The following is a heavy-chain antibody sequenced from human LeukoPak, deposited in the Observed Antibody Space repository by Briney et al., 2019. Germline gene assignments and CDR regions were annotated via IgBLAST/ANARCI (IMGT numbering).Heavy chain of an antibody. D-gene: IGHD5-12*01. J-gene: IGHJ4*02. Sequence: SETLSLTCTVSGGSISSSSYYWGWIRQPPGKGLEWIGSIYYSGSTYYNPSLKSRVTISVDTSKNQFSLKLSSVTAADTAAYYCARGPVATTDFDYWGQGTLVTVSS. CDR1: GGSISSSSYY. CDR3: ARGPVATTDFDY. CDR2: IYYSGST. V-gene: IGHV4-39*07.